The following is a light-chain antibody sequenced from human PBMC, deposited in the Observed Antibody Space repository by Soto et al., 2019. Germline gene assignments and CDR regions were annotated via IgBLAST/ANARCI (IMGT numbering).Light chain of an antibody. CDR3: QQYNTWLWT. CDR1: QSVNAN. J-gene: IGKJ1*01. CDR2: GAS. Sequence: EVVMTQSPATLSVSPGERATLSCRASQSVNANLAWYQQKPGQAPRLLIHGASNRATGIPARFSGSVFGTEFILTISRLQSEDFAVYYCQQYNTWLWTFGQGTKVEI. V-gene: IGKV3-15*01.